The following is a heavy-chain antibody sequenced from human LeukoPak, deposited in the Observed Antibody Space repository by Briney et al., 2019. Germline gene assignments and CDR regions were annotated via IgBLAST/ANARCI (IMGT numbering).Heavy chain of an antibody. Sequence: PGGSLRLSCAASGFIFRSYWMSWVRQAPGKGLEWVAFISYDGSNKYYADSVKGRFTISRDNSKNTLYLQMISLRTEDTAVYYCAKVLRFLEWSLPLYGMDVWGQGTTVTVSS. J-gene: IGHJ6*02. CDR3: AKVLRFLEWSLPLYGMDV. V-gene: IGHV3-30*18. CDR2: ISYDGSNK. CDR1: GFIFRSYW. D-gene: IGHD3-3*01.